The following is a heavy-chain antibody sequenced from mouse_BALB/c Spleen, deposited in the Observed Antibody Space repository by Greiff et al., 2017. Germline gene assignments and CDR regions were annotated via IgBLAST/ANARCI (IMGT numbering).Heavy chain of an antibody. Sequence: QVQLQQSGPELVKPGASVKISCKASGYAFSSSWMNWVKQRPGQGLEWIGRIYPGDGDTNYNGKFKGKATLTADKSSSTAYMQLSSLTSVDSAVYFCARCVHYAMDYWGQGTSVTVSS. CDR1: GYAFSSSW. CDR3: ARCVHYAMDY. V-gene: IGHV1-82*01. CDR2: IYPGDGDT. J-gene: IGHJ4*01.